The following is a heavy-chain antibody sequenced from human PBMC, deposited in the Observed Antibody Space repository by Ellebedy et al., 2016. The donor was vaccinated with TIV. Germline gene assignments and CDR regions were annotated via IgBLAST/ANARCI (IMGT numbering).Heavy chain of an antibody. CDR2: INPSGGST. V-gene: IGHV1-46*04. D-gene: IGHD3-22*01. Sequence: AASVKVSCKASGGTFSSYAINWVRQAPGQGLEWMGIINPSGGSTSYAQKLQGRVTMTRDTSTSTVYMELSSLRSEDTAVYYGATVGITMIVSGFDYWGQGTLVTVSS. J-gene: IGHJ4*02. CDR3: ATVGITMIVSGFDY. CDR1: GGTFSSYA.